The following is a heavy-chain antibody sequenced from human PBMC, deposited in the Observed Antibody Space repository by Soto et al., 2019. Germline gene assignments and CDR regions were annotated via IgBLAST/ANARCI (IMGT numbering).Heavy chain of an antibody. V-gene: IGHV4-39*01. D-gene: IGHD1-26*01. CDR1: GGSISSSSYY. CDR2: IYYSGST. CDR3: ARRGNTIVGVKDAFDI. J-gene: IGHJ3*02. Sequence: SETLSLTCTVSGGSISSSSYYWGWIRQPPGKGLEWIGSIYYSGSTYYNPSLRSRVTISVDTSKNQFSLKLSSVTAADTAVYYCARRGNTIVGVKDAFDIWGQGTMVTVSS.